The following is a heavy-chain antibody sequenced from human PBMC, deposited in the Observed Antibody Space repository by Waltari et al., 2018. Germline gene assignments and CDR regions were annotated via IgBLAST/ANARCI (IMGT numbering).Heavy chain of an antibody. V-gene: IGHV1-69*02. J-gene: IGHJ6*02. CDR3: ASQLQDYYYYGMDF. CDR2: IIPILGIA. Sequence: QVQLVQSGAAGKKPGSSVNVSCKASDGTFSSYTLSWVRQAHGQRHEWMGRIIPILGIANYAQKFQCRVTITADKSTSTAYMELRSLRSEDTAVYYCASQLQDYYYYGMDFWGQGTTVTVSS. D-gene: IGHD4-4*01. CDR1: DGTFSSYT.